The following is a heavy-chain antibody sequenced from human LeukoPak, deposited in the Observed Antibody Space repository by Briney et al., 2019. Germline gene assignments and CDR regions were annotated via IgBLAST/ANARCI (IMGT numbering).Heavy chain of an antibody. J-gene: IGHJ4*02. CDR1: GFTFSSYG. CDR2: ISYDGSNK. CDR3: ARNGLGATTPNFDY. V-gene: IGHV3-30*03. D-gene: IGHD1-26*01. Sequence: PGRSLRLSCAASGFTFSSYGMHWVRQAPGKGLEWLAGISYDGSNKYHADSVKGRFTISIDNSKNTLYLQMNSLRAEDTAVYYCARNGLGATTPNFDYWGQGTLVTVSS.